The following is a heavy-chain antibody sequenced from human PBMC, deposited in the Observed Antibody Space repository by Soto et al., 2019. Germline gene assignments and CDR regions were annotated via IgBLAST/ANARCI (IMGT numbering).Heavy chain of an antibody. Sequence: GGSLRLSCAASGFTFSDYYMSWIRQAPGKGLEWVSYISSSGSTIYYADSVKGRFTISRDNAKNSLYLQMNSLRAEDTAVYYCARNLAWNDVLGPFFDPWGQGTLVTVSS. CDR1: GFTFSDYY. CDR3: ARNLAWNDVLGPFFDP. D-gene: IGHD1-1*01. CDR2: ISSSGSTI. J-gene: IGHJ5*02. V-gene: IGHV3-11*01.